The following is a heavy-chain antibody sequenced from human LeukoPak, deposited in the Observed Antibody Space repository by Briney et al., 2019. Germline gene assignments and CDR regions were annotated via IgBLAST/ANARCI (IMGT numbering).Heavy chain of an antibody. CDR2: IYYSGST. CDR1: GGSVSNSGNY. Sequence: PSETLFLTCTVSGGSVSNSGNYWGWIRQPPGKGLEWIGYIYYSGSTNYNPSLKSRVTISVDTSKDQFSLKLTSVTAADTAVYYCARDRSQDRYYYSGMDVWGRGTTVTVAS. J-gene: IGHJ6*04. V-gene: IGHV4-61*08. D-gene: IGHD2-15*01. CDR3: ARDRSQDRYYYSGMDV.